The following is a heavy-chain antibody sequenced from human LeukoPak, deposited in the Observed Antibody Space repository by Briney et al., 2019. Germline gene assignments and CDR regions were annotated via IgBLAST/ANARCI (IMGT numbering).Heavy chain of an antibody. CDR2: ISSPGSSI. CDR1: GFTFSDYY. CDR3: ASGKPGPYYYYLDV. Sequence: AGSLTLTCAASGFTFSDYYMTWMRQAPGKGLEWVSHISSPGSSILYADSVKGRFTISRDNAKNSLYLQMHSLRVEDTAIYYCASGKPGPYYYYLDVWGKGTKVTVSS. V-gene: IGHV3-11*04. J-gene: IGHJ6*03. D-gene: IGHD3-10*01.